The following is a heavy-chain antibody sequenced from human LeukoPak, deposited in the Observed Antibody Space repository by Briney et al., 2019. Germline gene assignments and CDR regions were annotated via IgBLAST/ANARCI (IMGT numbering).Heavy chain of an antibody. Sequence: SVKVSCKASGYTFTGYYMHWVRQAPGQGLEWMGWINPNSGGTNYAQKFQGRVTMTRDTSISTAYMELSRLRSDDTAVYYCARGSGYSSSWLTYWGQGTLVTVSS. CDR1: GYTFTGYY. D-gene: IGHD6-13*01. V-gene: IGHV1-2*02. CDR2: INPNSGGT. CDR3: ARGSGYSSSWLTY. J-gene: IGHJ4*02.